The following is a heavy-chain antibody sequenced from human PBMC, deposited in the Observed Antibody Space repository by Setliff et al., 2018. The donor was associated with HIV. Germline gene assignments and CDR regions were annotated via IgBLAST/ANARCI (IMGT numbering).Heavy chain of an antibody. CDR1: GFAFSGYS. CDR2: ISPAGSFM. V-gene: IGHV3-21*01. Sequence: LRLSCAASGFAFSGYSMTWVRQAPGKGLEWVASISPAGSFMYYRDSLKGRFTISRDDAKTSLNLQMNSLKVEDTAIYFCARGSPGVVIIPDSWGQGTLVTVSS. CDR3: ARGSPGVVIIPDS. D-gene: IGHD3-22*01. J-gene: IGHJ5*02.